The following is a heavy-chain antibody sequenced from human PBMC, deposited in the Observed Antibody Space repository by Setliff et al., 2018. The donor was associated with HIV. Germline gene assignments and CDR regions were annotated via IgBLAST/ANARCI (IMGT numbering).Heavy chain of an antibody. Sequence: VKVSCKASGGTFSSYAITWVRQAPGQGLEWMGGIIPIFGTANYAQKFQGRVTITADESTSTAYMELSSLRSEDTAEYYCARDGSSTWTGVRAFDIWGQGTMVTVSS. V-gene: IGHV1-69*13. CDR2: IIPIFGTA. CDR3: ARDGSSTWTGVRAFDI. J-gene: IGHJ3*02. D-gene: IGHD6-13*01. CDR1: GGTFSSYA.